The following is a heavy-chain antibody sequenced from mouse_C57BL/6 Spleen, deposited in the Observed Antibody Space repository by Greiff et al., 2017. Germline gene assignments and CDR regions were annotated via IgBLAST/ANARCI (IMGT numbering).Heavy chain of an antibody. CDR2: IYPGSGST. J-gene: IGHJ2*01. Sequence: QVQLQQSGAELVKPGASVKMSCKASGYTFTSYWITWVQQSPGQGLEWIGKIYPGSGSTNYNEKFKSKATLTVDTSSSTAYMQLSSLTSEDSAVYYCARGDYGCDRYYFDYWGQGTTVTVSS. CDR1: GYTFTSYW. D-gene: IGHD2-14*01. V-gene: IGHV1-55*01. CDR3: ARGDYGCDRYYFDY.